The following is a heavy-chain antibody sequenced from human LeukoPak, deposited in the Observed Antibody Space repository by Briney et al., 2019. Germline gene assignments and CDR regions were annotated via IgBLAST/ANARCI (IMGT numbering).Heavy chain of an antibody. CDR1: GYSFSRYG. D-gene: IGHD3-22*01. J-gene: IGHJ5*02. CDR3: ARDLDYYDSSGSGWFDP. CDR2: ISTYNGNT. V-gene: IGHV1-18*01. Sequence: ASVKVSCKASGYSFSRYGISWVRQAPGQGLEWMGWISTYNGNTNYAQKFQGRVTMTTDTSTNTAYTELRSLRSDDTAVYYCARDLDYYDSSGSGWFDPWGQGTLVTVSS.